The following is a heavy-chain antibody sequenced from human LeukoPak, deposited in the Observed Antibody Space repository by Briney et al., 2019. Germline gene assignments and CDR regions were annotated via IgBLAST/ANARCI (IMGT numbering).Heavy chain of an antibody. Sequence: GGSLRLSCEGSAFIFSGHWMTWVRQAPGKGLEWVANIKPDGTTKFYVDSVKGRFTISRDNALNPLYLQMNSLRAEDTAIYYCARSIPYGTTWYGRSDYWGQGTLVTVSS. CDR1: AFIFSGHW. J-gene: IGHJ4*02. V-gene: IGHV3-7*03. CDR2: IKPDGTTK. CDR3: ARSIPYGTTWYGRSDY. D-gene: IGHD6-13*01.